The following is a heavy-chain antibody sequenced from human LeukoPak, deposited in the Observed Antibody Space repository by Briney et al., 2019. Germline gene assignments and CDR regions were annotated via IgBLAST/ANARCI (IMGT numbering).Heavy chain of an antibody. D-gene: IGHD5-24*01. CDR2: IYHSGST. Sequence: SETLSLTCTVSGYSISSGYYWGWIRQPPGKGLEWIGSIYHSGSTYYNPSLKSRVTISVDTSENQFSLKLSSVTAADTAVYYCARVSRERSLDYWGQGTLVTVSS. J-gene: IGHJ4*02. CDR3: ARVSRERSLDY. V-gene: IGHV4-38-2*02. CDR1: GYSISSGYY.